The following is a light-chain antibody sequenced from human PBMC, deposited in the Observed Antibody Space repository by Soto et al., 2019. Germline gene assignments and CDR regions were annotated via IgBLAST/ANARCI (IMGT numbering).Light chain of an antibody. CDR2: SNV. V-gene: IGLV1-44*01. J-gene: IGLJ3*02. CDR3: AAWDGSLNGWV. CDR1: SSNIGSNT. Sequence: QPVLTQAPSVSGTPGQRVTISCSGSSSNIGSNTVSWYQQVPGTAPKVLIYSNVQRPSGVPDRFSGSKSGTSASLAIGGLQSEDEADYYCAAWDGSLNGWVFGGGTKRTVL.